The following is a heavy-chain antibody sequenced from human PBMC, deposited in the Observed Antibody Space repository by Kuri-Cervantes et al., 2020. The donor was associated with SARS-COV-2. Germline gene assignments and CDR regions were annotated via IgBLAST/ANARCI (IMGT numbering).Heavy chain of an antibody. CDR3: VRDGDHWNFDY. Sequence: GGPRRPPCAASGFTFSDYYMSWIRQAPGKGLEWVSYISSSGSTIYYADSVKGRFTLSRDNAKNMLFLQMNSLRAEDTAVYYCVRDGDHWNFDYWGQGTLVTVSS. J-gene: IGHJ4*02. CDR2: ISSSGSTI. V-gene: IGHV3-11*04. D-gene: IGHD1-1*01. CDR1: GFTFSDYY.